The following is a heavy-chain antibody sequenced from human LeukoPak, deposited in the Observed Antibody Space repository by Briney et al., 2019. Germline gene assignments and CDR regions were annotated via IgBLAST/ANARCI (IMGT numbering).Heavy chain of an antibody. CDR3: AKGSGINHYHWIDP. J-gene: IGHJ5*02. D-gene: IGHD1-14*01. CDR2: ISGSGGST. V-gene: IGHV3-23*01. CDR1: GFTFSSYA. Sequence: PGGSLRLSCAASGFTFSSYAMSWVRQAPGKGLEWVSAISGSGGSTYYADSVKGRFTISRDNSKNTLYPQMDSLRAEDTALYYCAKGSGINHYHWIDPWGQGTLVTVSS.